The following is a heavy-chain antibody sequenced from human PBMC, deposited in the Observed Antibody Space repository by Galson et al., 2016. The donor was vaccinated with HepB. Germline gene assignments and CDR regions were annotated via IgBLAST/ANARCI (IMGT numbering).Heavy chain of an antibody. V-gene: IGHV1-46*01. D-gene: IGHD6-13*01. J-gene: IGHJ4*02. CDR1: GYTFTNYY. CDR2: IHPSGGST. Sequence: SVKVSCKASGYTFTNYYMHWVRQAPGQGLEWMGIIHPSGGSTYYAQKFQGRVTMTRDTSTSTAYMELSSLRSEDTAVYYCARDVLAAAGYFDYWGQGTLVTVSS. CDR3: ARDVLAAAGYFDY.